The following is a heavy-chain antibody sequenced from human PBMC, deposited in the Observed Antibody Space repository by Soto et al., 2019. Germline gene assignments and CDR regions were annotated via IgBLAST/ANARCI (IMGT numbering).Heavy chain of an antibody. Sequence: QITLNESGPTQVKPRQTLTLTCTFSGFSLTTSGVGVGWIRQSPGKAPEWLALIYWDDDKRYSPSLKSRLTITKDTSKNRVVLTMADLDPEDTATYYCAHRVLRTVFGLVTTTAIYFDFWGQGTPVAVSS. CDR1: GFSLTTSGVG. CDR3: AHRVLRTVFGLVTTTAIYFDF. J-gene: IGHJ4*02. V-gene: IGHV2-5*02. CDR2: IYWDDDK. D-gene: IGHD3-3*01.